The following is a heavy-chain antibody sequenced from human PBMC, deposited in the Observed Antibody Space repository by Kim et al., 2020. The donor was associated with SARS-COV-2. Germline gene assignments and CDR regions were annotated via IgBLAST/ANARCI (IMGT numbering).Heavy chain of an antibody. J-gene: IGHJ4*02. CDR3: ARDRYSGYDSNGGGWYYFDY. Sequence: SETLSLTCTVSGGSISSGSYYWSWIRQPAGKGLEWIGRIYTSGSTNYNPSLKSRVTISVDTSKNQFSLKLSSVTAADTAVYYCARDRYSGYDSNGGGWYYFDYWGQGTLVTVSS. CDR2: IYTSGST. V-gene: IGHV4-61*02. D-gene: IGHD5-12*01. CDR1: GGSISSGSYY.